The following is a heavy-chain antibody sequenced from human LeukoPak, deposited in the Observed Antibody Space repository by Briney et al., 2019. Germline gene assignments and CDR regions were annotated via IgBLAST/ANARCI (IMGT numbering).Heavy chain of an antibody. CDR1: GGSISSGGHY. V-gene: IGHV4-31*03. CDR3: ARDRRGGATVDY. CDR2: IYHTGIT. D-gene: IGHD1-26*01. J-gene: IGHJ4*02. Sequence: SETLSLTCTVSGGSISSGGHYWNWIRQHPGKGLEWIGYIYHTGITYYNPSLKSRVTISVDTSKNQFSLKLSSVSVADTAVYYCARDRRGGATVDYWGQGTLVTVSS.